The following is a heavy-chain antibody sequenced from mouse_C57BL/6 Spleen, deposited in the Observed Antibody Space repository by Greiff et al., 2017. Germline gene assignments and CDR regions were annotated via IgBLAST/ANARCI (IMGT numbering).Heavy chain of an antibody. CDR2: ISYSGST. J-gene: IGHJ4*01. Sequence: EVQGVESGPGLAKPSQTLSLTCSVTGYSITSDYWNWIRKFPGNKLEYMGYISYSGSTYYNPSLKSRISITRDTSKNQYYLQLNSVTTEDTATYYCARSPYSYYYGSSYYAMDYWGQGTSVTVSS. D-gene: IGHD1-1*01. CDR1: GYSITSDY. V-gene: IGHV3-8*01. CDR3: ARSPYSYYYGSSYYAMDY.